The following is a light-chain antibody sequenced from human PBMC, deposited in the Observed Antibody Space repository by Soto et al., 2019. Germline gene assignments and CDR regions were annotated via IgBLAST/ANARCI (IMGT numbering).Light chain of an antibody. CDR3: CSYAGSGTFV. V-gene: IGLV2-23*01. Sequence: QSALTQPASVSGSPGQSITISCTGTSSDVGFYDLVSWYQQPRGKAPKLMIYEDTKRSSGISTRFSGSKSGNAASLTISGLQAEEEADYYCCSYAGSGTFVFGTGTKVTVL. CDR1: SSDVGFYDL. CDR2: EDT. J-gene: IGLJ1*01.